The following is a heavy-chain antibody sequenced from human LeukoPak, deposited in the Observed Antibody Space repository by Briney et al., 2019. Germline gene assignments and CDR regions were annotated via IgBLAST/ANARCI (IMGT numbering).Heavy chain of an antibody. CDR3: AGGIAAAGSFDY. Sequence: KPSETLSLTCTVSGVSIIPYYWSWIRQPPGKGLEWIGYIYYSGSTNYNPSLKSRVTISVGTSKNQFSLKLSSVTAADTAVYYCAGGIAAAGSFDYWGQGTLVTVSS. CDR1: GVSIIPYY. CDR2: IYYSGST. J-gene: IGHJ4*02. V-gene: IGHV4-59*01. D-gene: IGHD6-13*01.